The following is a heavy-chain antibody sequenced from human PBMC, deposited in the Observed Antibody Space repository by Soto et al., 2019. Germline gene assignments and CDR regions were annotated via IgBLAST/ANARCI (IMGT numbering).Heavy chain of an antibody. V-gene: IGHV3-7*01. CDR2: IKQDGSEK. D-gene: IGHD3-3*01. J-gene: IGHJ5*02. Sequence: GGSLRLSCAASGFTFSSYWMSWVRQAPGKGLEWVANIKQDGSEKYYVDSVKGRFTISRDNAKNSLYLQMNSLRAEDTAVYYCARDWEEYYDFWSGYYSPWGQGTLVTVSS. CDR1: GFTFSSYW. CDR3: ARDWEEYYDFWSGYYSP.